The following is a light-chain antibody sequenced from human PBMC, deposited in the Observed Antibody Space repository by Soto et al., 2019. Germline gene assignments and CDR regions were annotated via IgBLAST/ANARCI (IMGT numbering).Light chain of an antibody. CDR3: QQRSDWPRIT. J-gene: IGKJ5*01. Sequence: IVMTQSPATLSVSPGERASLSCRASQSVNSYLAWYQQKPGQAPRLPIYDASNRATGIPARFSGSGSGTDFTLTISSLESEDFAVYYCQQRSDWPRITFGQGTRLEIK. CDR1: QSVNSY. V-gene: IGKV3-11*01. CDR2: DAS.